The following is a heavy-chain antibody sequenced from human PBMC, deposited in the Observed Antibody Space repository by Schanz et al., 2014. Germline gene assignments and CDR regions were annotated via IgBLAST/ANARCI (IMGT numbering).Heavy chain of an antibody. D-gene: IGHD1-1*01. CDR2: IYISGST. CDR3: ARDTTWRLDL. V-gene: IGHV4-61*02. J-gene: IGHJ2*01. CDR1: GGSISSGVHY. Sequence: QVLLQESGPVLVKPSETLSLTCTVSGGSISSGVHYWSWVRQPAGRGLEWIGRIYISGSTRFNPSLKRRVPMSLDTSKNQFSLTRTSLTAADTAVYYCARDTTWRLDLWGRGTLVTDSS.